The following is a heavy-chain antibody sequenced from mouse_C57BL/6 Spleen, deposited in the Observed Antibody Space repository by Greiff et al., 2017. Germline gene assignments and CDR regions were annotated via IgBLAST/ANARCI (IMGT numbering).Heavy chain of an antibody. CDR2: IYPGDGDT. J-gene: IGHJ3*01. D-gene: IGHD1-1*02. CDR3: ARHYGGFAD. V-gene: IGHV1-82*01. Sequence: QVQLQQSGPELVKPGASVKISCKASGYAFSSSWMNWVKQRPGKGLEWIGRIYPGDGDTNYNGKFKGKATLTADKSSSTAYMQLSSLTSEGSAVYFCARHYGGFADWGKGALVTVSA. CDR1: GYAFSSSW.